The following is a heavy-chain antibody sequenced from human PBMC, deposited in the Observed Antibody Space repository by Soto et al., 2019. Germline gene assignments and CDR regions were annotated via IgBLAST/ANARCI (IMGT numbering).Heavy chain of an antibody. Sequence: QVQLQESGPGLVKPSETLSLTCTVSGGSVSSYYWSWIRQPPGKGLEWIGYISNSGSTNYNPSLKSRVTISLDTSKNQFSLKLNSVTAADTAVYYCARDRGGGFSCLDYWGQGTLVTVSS. CDR2: ISNSGST. CDR1: GGSVSSYY. D-gene: IGHD2-15*01. J-gene: IGHJ4*02. V-gene: IGHV4-59*02. CDR3: ARDRGGGFSCLDY.